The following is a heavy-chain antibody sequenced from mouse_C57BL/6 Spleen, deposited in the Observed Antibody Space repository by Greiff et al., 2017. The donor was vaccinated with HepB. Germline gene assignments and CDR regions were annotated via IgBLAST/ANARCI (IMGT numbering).Heavy chain of an antibody. J-gene: IGHJ4*01. CDR1: GFNIKDYY. V-gene: IGHV14-1*01. D-gene: IGHD1-1*01. Sequence: EVQLQQSGAELVRPGASVKLSCTASGFNIKDYYMHWVKQRPEQGLEWIGRIDPEDGDTEYAPKFQGKATMTADTSSNPAYLQLSSLTSEDTAVYYGTITTVVASYYYAMDYWGQGTSVTVSS. CDR2: IDPEDGDT. CDR3: TITTVVASYYYAMDY.